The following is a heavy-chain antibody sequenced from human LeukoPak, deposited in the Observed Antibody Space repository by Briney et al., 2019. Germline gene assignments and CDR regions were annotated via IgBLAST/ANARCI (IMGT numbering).Heavy chain of an antibody. CDR1: GYTFTSYY. CDR3: ARDGTAMVTGYYYFDY. D-gene: IGHD5-18*01. Sequence: GASVKVSCKASGYTFTSYYMHWVRQAPGQGLEWMGIINPSGGSTSYAQKFQGRVTMTRDTSTSTVYMELSSLRSEDTAVYCCARDGTAMVTGYYYFDYWGQGTLVTVSS. V-gene: IGHV1-46*01. J-gene: IGHJ4*02. CDR2: INPSGGST.